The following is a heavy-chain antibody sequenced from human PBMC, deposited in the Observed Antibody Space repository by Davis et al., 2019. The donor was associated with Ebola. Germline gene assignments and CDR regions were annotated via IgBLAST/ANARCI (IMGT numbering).Heavy chain of an antibody. CDR2: IYPGDSDT. V-gene: IGHV5-51*01. CDR1: GYSFTSYW. J-gene: IGHJ3*02. D-gene: IGHD6-19*01. Sequence: GESLKISCKGSGYSFTSYWISWVRQLPGKGLEWMGIIYPGDSDTRYSPSFQGQVTISADKSISTAYLQWSSLKASDTAMYYCARPKAVAGTGAFDIWGQGTMVTVSS. CDR3: ARPKAVAGTGAFDI.